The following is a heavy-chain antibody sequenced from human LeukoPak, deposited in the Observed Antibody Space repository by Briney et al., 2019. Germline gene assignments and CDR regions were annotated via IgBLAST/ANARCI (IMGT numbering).Heavy chain of an antibody. CDR1: GFTFSSYW. CDR3: ARDRIYGSGSPLGY. J-gene: IGHJ4*02. D-gene: IGHD3-10*01. CDR2: IKQDGSEK. Sequence: GGSLRLSCAASGFTFSSYWMSWVRQAPGKGLEWVANIKQDGSEKYYVDSVKGRFTISRDNAKNSLYLQMNSLRAEDTAVYYCARDRIYGSGSPLGYWGQGTLVTVSS. V-gene: IGHV3-7*01.